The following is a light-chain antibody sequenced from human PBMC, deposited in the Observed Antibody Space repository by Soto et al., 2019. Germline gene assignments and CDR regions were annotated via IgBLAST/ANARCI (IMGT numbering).Light chain of an antibody. J-gene: IGKJ1*01. CDR3: QQYSGYPRT. CDR1: QSISSW. Sequence: DIQMTQSPSTLSAFVGDRVTITCRASQSISSWLAWYQQKPGKAPKLLIYKASSLEYGVPSRFSGSGSGTEFTLTISNLQPEDFATYYCQQYSGYPRTFGQGTKVDIK. CDR2: KAS. V-gene: IGKV1-5*03.